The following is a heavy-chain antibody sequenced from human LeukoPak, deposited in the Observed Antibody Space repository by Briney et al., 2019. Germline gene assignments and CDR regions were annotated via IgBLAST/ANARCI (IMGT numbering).Heavy chain of an antibody. V-gene: IGHV3-48*01. CDR3: ARDQGGVGY. Sequence: GGSLRLSCVASGLTFSSYSMNWVRQAPGKGLEWVSYISSFSGTINYADSVKGRFTISRDNAKNSLYLQMNSLGAEDTAVYYCARDQGGVGYWGQGTLVTVSS. J-gene: IGHJ4*02. CDR1: GLTFSSYS. CDR2: ISSFSGTI. D-gene: IGHD3-16*01.